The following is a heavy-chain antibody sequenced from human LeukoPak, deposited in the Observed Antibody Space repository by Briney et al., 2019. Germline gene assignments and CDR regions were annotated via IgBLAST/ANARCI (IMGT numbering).Heavy chain of an antibody. J-gene: IGHJ4*02. D-gene: IGHD2-2*02. CDR1: GFTFSSYS. CDR3: ARDRRSVVVPAAIADY. CDR2: ISSSSSYI. Sequence: PGGSLRLSCAASGFTFSSYSMNWVRQAPGKGLEWVSSISSSSSYIYYVDSVKGRFTISRDNAKNSLYLQMNSLRAEDTAVYYCARDRRSVVVPAAIADYWGQGTLVTVSS. V-gene: IGHV3-21*01.